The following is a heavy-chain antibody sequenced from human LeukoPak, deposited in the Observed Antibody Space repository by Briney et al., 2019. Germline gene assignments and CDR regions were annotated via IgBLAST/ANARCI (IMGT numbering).Heavy chain of an antibody. J-gene: IGHJ4*02. Sequence: QTGGSLRLSCAASGFTFSSYAMSWVRQAPGKGLEWVSAISGSGGSTYYADSVKGRFTISRDNSKNTLYLQMNTLRAEDTALYYCAKARQQLGTFDYWGQGTLVTVSS. D-gene: IGHD6-13*01. V-gene: IGHV3-23*01. CDR1: GFTFSSYA. CDR3: AKARQQLGTFDY. CDR2: ISGSGGST.